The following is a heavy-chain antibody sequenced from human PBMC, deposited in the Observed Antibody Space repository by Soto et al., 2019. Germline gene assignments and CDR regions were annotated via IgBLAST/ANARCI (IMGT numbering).Heavy chain of an antibody. CDR2: TYYSGST. J-gene: IGHJ4*02. CDR3: ASSYGDYSFDY. CDR1: GGSISSYG. D-gene: IGHD4-17*01. V-gene: IGHV4-59*01. Sequence: SETLSLTCTVSGGSISSYGWCWVRQPPGKGLEWIGYTYYSGSTNYNPSLKSRVTTSVDTSKNQFSLKLSSVTAADTAVYYCASSYGDYSFDYWGQGTLVTVSS.